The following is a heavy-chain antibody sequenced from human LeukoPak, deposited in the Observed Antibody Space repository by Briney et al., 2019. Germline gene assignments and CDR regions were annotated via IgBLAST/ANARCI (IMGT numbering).Heavy chain of an antibody. J-gene: IGHJ4*02. Sequence: GASVKVSCKASGYTFTGYYMHWVRQAPGQGLEWMGWINPNSGGTNYAQKLQGRVTMTTDTSTSTAYMELRSLRSDDTALYYCVRESRSTHYDFWSAYYTSIFDYWGQGTLVTVSS. CDR3: VRESRSTHYDFWSAYYTSIFDY. CDR1: GYTFTGYY. CDR2: INPNSGGT. D-gene: IGHD3-3*01. V-gene: IGHV1-2*02.